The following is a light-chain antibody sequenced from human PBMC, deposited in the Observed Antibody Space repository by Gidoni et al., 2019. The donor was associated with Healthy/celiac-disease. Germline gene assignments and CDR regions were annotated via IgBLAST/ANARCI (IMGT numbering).Light chain of an antibody. Sequence: DIQMTQSPSFLSASVGDRVTITCQASQDISNYLNWYQQKPGKAPKLLIYDASNLEMGVPSRFRGSGSGTDFTFTIRSRQLEDIEIDYCQQHDNNRRAFTFGHXTKVDIK. CDR3: QQHDNNRRAFT. CDR1: QDISNY. J-gene: IGKJ3*01. CDR2: DAS. V-gene: IGKV1-33*01.